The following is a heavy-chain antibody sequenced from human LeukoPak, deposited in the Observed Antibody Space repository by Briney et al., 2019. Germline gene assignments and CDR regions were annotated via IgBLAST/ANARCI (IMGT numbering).Heavy chain of an antibody. CDR2: FDPEEGET. D-gene: IGHD3-22*01. CDR3: ATGLNGYDSSALHY. J-gene: IGHJ4*02. CDR1: GYTLTELS. Sequence: GASVTVSCTVSGYTLTELSMHWVRQAPGKGLEWMGGFDPEEGETIYAQKFQGRVTMTEDTSTDTAYMELSSLRSEDTAVYYCATGLNGYDSSALHYWGQGTLVTVSS. V-gene: IGHV1-24*01.